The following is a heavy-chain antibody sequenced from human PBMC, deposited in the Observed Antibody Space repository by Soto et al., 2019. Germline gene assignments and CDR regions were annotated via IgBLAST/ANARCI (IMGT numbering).Heavy chain of an antibody. CDR2: IYPGDSDT. V-gene: IGHV5-51*01. D-gene: IGHD3-9*01. J-gene: IGHJ4*02. CDR1: GYTFTNFW. Sequence: GESLKISCKGSGYTFTNFWITWVRQMPGKGLEWMGIIYPGDSDTRYSPSFQGQVTISADKSISTAYLQWSSLKASDTAMYYCAREAILTGYSHWGQGTLVTVSS. CDR3: AREAILTGYSH.